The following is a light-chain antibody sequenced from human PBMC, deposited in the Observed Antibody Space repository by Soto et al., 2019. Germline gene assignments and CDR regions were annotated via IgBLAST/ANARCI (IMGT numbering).Light chain of an antibody. V-gene: IGLV2-8*01. CDR3: SSHAGSYNPFV. Sequence: QSALTQPPSASGSPGQPVTISCTGTSSDVGGYSFVSWYQQHPGKAPKVLIYDVNKRPSGVPDRFSGSKSGNTASLTVSGLQADDEADYYCSSHAGSYNPFVFGPGTKLTVL. J-gene: IGLJ1*01. CDR2: DVN. CDR1: SSDVGGYSF.